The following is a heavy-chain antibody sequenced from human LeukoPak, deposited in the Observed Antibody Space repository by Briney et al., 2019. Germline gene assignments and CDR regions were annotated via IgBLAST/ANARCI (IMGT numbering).Heavy chain of an antibody. D-gene: IGHD6-13*01. Sequence: SETLSLTCTVSGGSISSSSYYWGWIRQPPGKGLEWIGSIYYSGSTYYNPSLKSRVTISVDTSKNQPSLKLSSVTAADTAVYYCVRVPGIADYWGQGTLVTVSS. CDR3: VRVPGIADY. J-gene: IGHJ4*02. CDR1: GGSISSSSYY. CDR2: IYYSGST. V-gene: IGHV4-39*01.